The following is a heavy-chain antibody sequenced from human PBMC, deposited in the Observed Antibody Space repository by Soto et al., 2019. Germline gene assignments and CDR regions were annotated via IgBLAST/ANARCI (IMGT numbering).Heavy chain of an antibody. Sequence: QVQLVQSGAEVKKPGSSVKVSCKASGGTFSSYAISWVRQAPGQGLEWMGGIIPIFGTATYAQKFKGRVTITADESTSTAYMELSSLRSEDTAVYYCARDLRLPSVVSWFDPWGQGTLVTVSS. CDR3: ARDLRLPSVVSWFDP. CDR1: GGTFSSYA. V-gene: IGHV1-69*01. D-gene: IGHD2-15*01. CDR2: IIPIFGTA. J-gene: IGHJ5*02.